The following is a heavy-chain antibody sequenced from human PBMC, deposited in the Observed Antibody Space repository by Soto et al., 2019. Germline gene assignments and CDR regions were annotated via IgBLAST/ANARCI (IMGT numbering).Heavy chain of an antibody. CDR2: LSYSGSA. D-gene: IGHD2-15*01. CDR1: GGSISSGNYY. CDR3: ATMGTPATGLYYFDF. V-gene: IGHV4-30-4*01. Sequence: QVQLQESGPGLVKPSQTLSLTCTVSGGSISSGNYYWSWIRQPPGKGLGWIGFLSYSGSAHYNPSLKSRVNMSVDTSKKQSSLNLSFVTAADTAVYYCATMGTPATGLYYFDFWGQGTLFTVSS. J-gene: IGHJ4*02.